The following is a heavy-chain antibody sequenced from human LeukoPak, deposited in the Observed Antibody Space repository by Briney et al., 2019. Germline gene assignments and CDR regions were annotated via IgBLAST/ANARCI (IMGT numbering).Heavy chain of an antibody. CDR1: RYTFTDYY. D-gene: IGHD4-17*01. Sequence: ASVKVSCKASRYTFTDYYMHWVRQAPGQGLEWMGSINPNSGGTNYVQKFQGRVTMTRDTSTSTVYMELSSLRSEDTAVYYCARDLYGDYTLASDYWGQGTLVTVSS. CDR3: ARDLYGDYTLASDY. J-gene: IGHJ4*02. V-gene: IGHV1-2*02. CDR2: INPNSGGT.